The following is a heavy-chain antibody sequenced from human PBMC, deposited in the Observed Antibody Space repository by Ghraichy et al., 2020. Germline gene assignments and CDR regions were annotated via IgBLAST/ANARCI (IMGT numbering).Heavy chain of an antibody. J-gene: IGHJ4*02. Sequence: GSLSLTCTVSGGSISSSSYYWGWIRQPPGKELEWIGSIYYSGSTYYNPSLKSRVTISVDTSKNQFSLKLSSVTAADTAVYYCARDQLIYDILTGYSAKSYDYWGQGTLVTVSS. CDR2: IYYSGST. D-gene: IGHD3-9*01. CDR1: GGSISSSSYY. CDR3: ARDQLIYDILTGYSAKSYDY. V-gene: IGHV4-39*07.